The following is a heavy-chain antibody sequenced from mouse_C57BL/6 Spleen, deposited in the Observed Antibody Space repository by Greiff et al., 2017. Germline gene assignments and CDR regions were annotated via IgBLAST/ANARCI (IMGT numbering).Heavy chain of an antibody. CDR1: GYTFTSYW. CDR3: ASYYYGSSFYFDY. D-gene: IGHD1-1*01. V-gene: IGHV1-7*01. Sequence: QVQLQQSGAELAKPGASVKLSCKASGYTFTSYWMHWVKQRPGQGLEWIGYINTSSGYTKSNQKFKDKATLTADKSSSTAYMQLSSLTYEDSAVYYCASYYYGSSFYFDYWGQGTTLTVSS. CDR2: INTSSGYT. J-gene: IGHJ2*01.